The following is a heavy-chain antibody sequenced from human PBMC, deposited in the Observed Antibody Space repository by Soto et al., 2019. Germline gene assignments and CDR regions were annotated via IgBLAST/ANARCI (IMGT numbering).Heavy chain of an antibody. Sequence: GGSLRLSCEASGFTFSDYAMQWVRPAPGKGLEWVANIKPDGSEKWYVDSVKGRFTISRDNAKNSLYLQMNSLRAEDTAMYYCARGDYYDSSGPFSDAFDIWGQGTMVTVS. CDR3: ARGDYYDSSGPFSDAFDI. D-gene: IGHD3-22*01. V-gene: IGHV3-7*04. J-gene: IGHJ3*02. CDR1: GFTFSDYA. CDR2: IKPDGSEK.